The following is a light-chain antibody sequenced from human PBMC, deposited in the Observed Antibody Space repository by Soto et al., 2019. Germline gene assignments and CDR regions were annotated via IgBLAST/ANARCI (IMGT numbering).Light chain of an antibody. CDR2: KAS. CDR1: QSISSW. V-gene: IGKV1-5*03. Sequence: DIQMTQSPSTLSASVGDRVTITCRASQSISSWLAWYQQKPGKAPKLLMYKASSLESGVPSRFSGSGSGTEFTLTISSLQPDDFATYYCQQYNNYPCTFGQGTKLEIK. J-gene: IGKJ2*02. CDR3: QQYNNYPCT.